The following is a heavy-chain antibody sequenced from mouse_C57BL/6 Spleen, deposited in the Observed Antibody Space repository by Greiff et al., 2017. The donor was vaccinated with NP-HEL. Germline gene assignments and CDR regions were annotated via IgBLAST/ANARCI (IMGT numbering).Heavy chain of an antibody. CDR2: IYPRDGST. CDR1: GYTFTSYD. V-gene: IGHV1-85*01. J-gene: IGHJ4*01. Sequence: QVQLKQSGPELVKPGASVKLSCKASGYTFTSYDINWVKQRPGQGLEWIGWIYPRDGSTQYNENFKGKATLTVDTSSSTAYMELHSLTSEDSAVYFCARPSTYAMDYWGQGTSVTVSS. CDR3: ARPSTYAMDY.